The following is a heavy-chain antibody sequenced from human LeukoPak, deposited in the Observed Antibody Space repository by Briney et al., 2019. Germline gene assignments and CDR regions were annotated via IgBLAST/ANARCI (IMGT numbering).Heavy chain of an antibody. J-gene: IGHJ3*02. V-gene: IGHV3-33*01. D-gene: IGHD5-24*01. CDR3: ARVGGRDGYRIKGFFDI. CDR1: GFTFSSYG. Sequence: PGGSLRLSCAASGFTFSSYGMHWVRQAPGKGLEWVAVIWYDGSNKYYADSVKGRFTISRDNSKNTLYLQMNGLRAEDTAVYYCARVGGRDGYRIKGFFDIWGQGTMVTVSS. CDR2: IWYDGSNK.